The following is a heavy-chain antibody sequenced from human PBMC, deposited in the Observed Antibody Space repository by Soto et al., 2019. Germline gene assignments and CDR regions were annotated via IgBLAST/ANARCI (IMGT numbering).Heavy chain of an antibody. CDR2: INAGNGNT. V-gene: IGHV1-3*01. CDR1: GYTFTSYA. CDR3: ARGPGGPDGPGNY. Sequence: QVQLVQSGAEVKKPGASVKVSCKAPGYTFTSYAMHWVRQAPGQRLEWMGWINAGNGNTKYSQKFQARVTITRDTSASTAYMELSSLRSEDTAVYFCARGPGGPDGPGNYWGQGTLVTVSS. J-gene: IGHJ4*02. D-gene: IGHD2-15*01.